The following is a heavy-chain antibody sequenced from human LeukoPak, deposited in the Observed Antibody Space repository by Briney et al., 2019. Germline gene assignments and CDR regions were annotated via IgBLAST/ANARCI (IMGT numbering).Heavy chain of an antibody. CDR3: AKAPVTTCRGAFCYPFDY. CDR1: GFTFNSYG. V-gene: IGHV3-30*12. J-gene: IGHJ4*02. CDR2: ISYDGSSK. Sequence: GESLRLSCAASGFTFNSYGMHWVRQAPGKGLEWVAVISYDGSSKYYADSVKGRFTISRDSSKNTLFLQMNRLRPEDAAVYYCAKAPVTTCRGAFCYPFDYWGLGTLVTVSS. D-gene: IGHD2-15*01.